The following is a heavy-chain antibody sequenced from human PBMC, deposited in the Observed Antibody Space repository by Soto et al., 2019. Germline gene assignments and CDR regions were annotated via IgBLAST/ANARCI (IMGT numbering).Heavy chain of an antibody. CDR2: INPSGGST. CDR1: GYTFTSYY. J-gene: IGHJ4*02. Sequence: TSVKVSCKASGYTFTSYYMHWVRQAPGQGLEWMGIINPSGGSTSYAQKFQGRVTMTRDTSTSTVYMELSSLRSEDTAVYYCARGGGFGVVIGITDLDYWGQGTLVTVSS. D-gene: IGHD3-3*01. CDR3: ARGGGFGVVIGITDLDY. V-gene: IGHV1-46*01.